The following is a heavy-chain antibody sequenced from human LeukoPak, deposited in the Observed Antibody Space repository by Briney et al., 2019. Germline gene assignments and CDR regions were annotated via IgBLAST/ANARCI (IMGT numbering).Heavy chain of an antibody. CDR3: AKDPNGDYIGTFDI. V-gene: IGHV3-23*01. CDR2: ISGSGGST. J-gene: IGHJ3*02. D-gene: IGHD4-17*01. CDR1: KFNFNSYG. Sequence: GGSLRLSCTTSKFNFNSYGMTWVRQAPGKGLEGVSSISGSGGSTQYAASVQGRFTISRDNSKNTLYLQMNSLRAEDTAVYYCAKDPNGDYIGTFDIWGQGTMVTVS.